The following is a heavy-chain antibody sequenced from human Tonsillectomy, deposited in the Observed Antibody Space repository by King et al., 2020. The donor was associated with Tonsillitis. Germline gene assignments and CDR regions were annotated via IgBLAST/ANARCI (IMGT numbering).Heavy chain of an antibody. V-gene: IGHV3-23*03. CDR2: VYRAGSGT. D-gene: IGHD3-22*01. CDR3: AKVGYYFDSSGYYDY. CDR1: GFTFSSVA. J-gene: IGHJ4*02. Sequence: VQLVESGGGLVQPGGSLRLSCAASGFTFSSVAMSWVRQAPGKGLEWVSVVYRAGSGTHYADSVKGRFTISRDNSQNMLYLQMNSLRAEDTAVYYCAKVGYYFDSSGYYDYWGLGTLVTVSS.